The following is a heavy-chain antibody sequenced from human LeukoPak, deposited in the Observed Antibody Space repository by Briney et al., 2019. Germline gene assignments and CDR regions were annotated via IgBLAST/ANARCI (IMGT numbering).Heavy chain of an antibody. CDR2: ISGSGGST. CDR3: ANILRGDYGMDV. J-gene: IGHJ6*02. CDR1: GFTFSSYA. Sequence: QTGGSLRLSCAASGFTFSSYAMSWVRQAPGKGLEWVSAISGSGGSTYYADSVKGRFTISRDNSKNTLYLQMNSLRAEDTAVYYCANILRGDYGMDVWGQGTTVTVSS. V-gene: IGHV3-23*01.